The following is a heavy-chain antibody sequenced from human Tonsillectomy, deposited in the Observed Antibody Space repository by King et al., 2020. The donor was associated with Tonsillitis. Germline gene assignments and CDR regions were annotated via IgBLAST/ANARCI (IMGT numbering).Heavy chain of an antibody. V-gene: IGHV4-39*01. D-gene: IGHD6-13*01. J-gene: IGHJ4*02. CDR1: GGSISSSSYY. CDR3: ARHGGNPAAGLGY. Sequence: QLQESGPGLVKPSETLSLTCTVSGGSISSSSYYWGWIRQPPGKGLEWIGSIYYSGSTNYNPSLKSRVTISVDTSKNQFSLRLTSVTAADTAVYYCARHGGNPAAGLGYWGQGTLVTVSS. CDR2: IYYSGST.